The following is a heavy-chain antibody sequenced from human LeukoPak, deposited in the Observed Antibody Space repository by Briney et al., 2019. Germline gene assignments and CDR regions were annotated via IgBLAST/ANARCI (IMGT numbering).Heavy chain of an antibody. J-gene: IGHJ4*02. CDR3: ARGYDFWSGYYGWYFDY. V-gene: IGHV3-21*01. Sequence: GGSLRLSCAASGFTFSSYSMNWVRQAPGKGLEWVSSISSSSSYIYYADSVKGRFTISRDNAKNTLYLQMNSLRAEDTAVYYCARGYDFWSGYYGWYFDYWGQGTLVTVSS. CDR2: ISSSSSYI. D-gene: IGHD3-3*01. CDR1: GFTFSSYS.